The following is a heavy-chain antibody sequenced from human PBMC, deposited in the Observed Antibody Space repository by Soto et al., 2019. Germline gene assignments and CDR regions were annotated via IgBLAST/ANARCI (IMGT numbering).Heavy chain of an antibody. CDR2: IAYDGINT. CDR3: ARVTPGNNLYYFSGLDV. J-gene: IGHJ6*02. CDR1: VFNCGTYA. D-gene: IGHD1-1*01. Sequence: PWGPLRLSCVASVFNCGTYAIHWVREAPGKGLQWVALIAYDGINTYYADSVKGRFTISRDNSKNTLHLQMNSLRPEDTGVYFCARVTPGNNLYYFSGLDVWGQGTSVTVSS. V-gene: IGHV3-30-3*01.